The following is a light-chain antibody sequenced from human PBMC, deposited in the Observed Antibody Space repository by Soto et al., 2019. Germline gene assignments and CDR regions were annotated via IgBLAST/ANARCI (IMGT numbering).Light chain of an antibody. V-gene: IGLV4-69*01. CDR1: SGHSSYA. J-gene: IGLJ1*01. CDR3: QTWGTGTDV. CDR2: VNSDGSH. Sequence: QPVLTQSPSASASLGASVKLTCTLSSGHSSYAIAWHQQQPEKGPRYLMKVNSDGSHNKWDGIPDRFSGSSSGAERYLTISSLQSEDEADYFCQTWGTGTDVFVTGTKVTVL.